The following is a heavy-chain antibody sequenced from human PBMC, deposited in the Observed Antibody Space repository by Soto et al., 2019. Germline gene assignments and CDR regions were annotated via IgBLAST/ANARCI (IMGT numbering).Heavy chain of an antibody. CDR3: ARDQDGYNYGGFDY. D-gene: IGHD5-12*01. V-gene: IGHV1-69*01. Sequence: QVQLVQSGAEVKKPGSSVKVSCKASGGTFSSYAISWVRQAPGRGLEWMGGIIPIFGTANYAQKFQGRVTITADESTSTAYMELSSLRSEDTAVYYCARDQDGYNYGGFDYWGQGTLVTVSS. CDR2: IIPIFGTA. J-gene: IGHJ4*02. CDR1: GGTFSSYA.